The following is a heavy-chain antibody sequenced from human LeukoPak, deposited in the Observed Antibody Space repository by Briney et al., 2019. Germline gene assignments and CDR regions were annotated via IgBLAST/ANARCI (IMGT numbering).Heavy chain of an antibody. CDR3: ARDRDGSGSYFRGYYYYMDV. V-gene: IGHV4-4*07. D-gene: IGHD3-10*01. Sequence: SETLSLTCTVPGGSISSYYWSWIRQPAGKGLEWIGRIYTSGSTNYNPSLKSRVTMSVDTSKNQFSLKLSSVTAADTAVYYCARDRDGSGSYFRGYYYYMDVWGKGTTVTISS. CDR2: IYTSGST. CDR1: GGSISSYY. J-gene: IGHJ6*03.